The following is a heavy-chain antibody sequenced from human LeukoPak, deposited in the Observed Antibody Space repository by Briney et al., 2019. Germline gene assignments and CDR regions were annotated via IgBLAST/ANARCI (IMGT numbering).Heavy chain of an antibody. CDR1: GYTFTSYG. V-gene: IGHV1-18*01. Sequence: GASVKVSCKASGYTFTSYGISWVRQAPGQGLEWMGWISAYNGNTNYAQKLQGRVTMTTDTSTRTAYMELRSLRSDDPAVYYCARVSYGYYCFDPWGQGTLVTVSS. CDR2: ISAYNGNT. CDR3: ARVSYGYYCFDP. J-gene: IGHJ5*02. D-gene: IGHD5-18*01.